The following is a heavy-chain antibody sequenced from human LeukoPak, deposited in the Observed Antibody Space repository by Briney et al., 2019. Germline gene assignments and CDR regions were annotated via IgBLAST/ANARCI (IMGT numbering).Heavy chain of an antibody. CDR1: GYSFTSYW. D-gene: IGHD1-14*01. J-gene: IGHJ4*02. CDR3: ARDSSGMGDY. Sequence: GESLKISCKGSGYSFTSYWIGWVRQMPGKGLEWMGWISAYNGNTNYAQNFQGRITMTTDTSTSTAYMELRSLRSDDTAVYYCARDSSGMGDYWGQGTLVTVSS. V-gene: IGHV1-18*04. CDR2: ISAYNGNT.